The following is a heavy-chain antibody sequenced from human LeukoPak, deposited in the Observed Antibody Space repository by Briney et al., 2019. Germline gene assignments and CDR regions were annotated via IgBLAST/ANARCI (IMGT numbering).Heavy chain of an antibody. D-gene: IGHD2-15*01. CDR3: ARDEVGYYFDY. CDR1: GGTFSSYA. CDR2: IIPIFGTA. V-gene: IGHV1-69*01. Sequence: SVKVSCKASGGTFSSYAISWVRQAPGQGLEWMGGIIPIFGTANYAQKFQGRVTITADESTSTAYMGLSSLRSEDTAVYYCARDEVGYYFDYWGQGTLVTVSS. J-gene: IGHJ4*02.